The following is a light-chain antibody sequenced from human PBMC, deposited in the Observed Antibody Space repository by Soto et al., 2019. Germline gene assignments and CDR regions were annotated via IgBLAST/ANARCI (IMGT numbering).Light chain of an antibody. CDR2: GAS. V-gene: IGKV3-20*01. J-gene: IGKJ2*01. CDR1: QSVSSTY. Sequence: VLTQSPGTLSLSPGERATLSCRASQSVSSTYLAWYQHRPGQAPRLLIYGASRKATSIPDRFSGSGSGTDFTLTISRLEREDFAVYYCQQYGDSLFTFGQGTKVEIK. CDR3: QQYGDSLFT.